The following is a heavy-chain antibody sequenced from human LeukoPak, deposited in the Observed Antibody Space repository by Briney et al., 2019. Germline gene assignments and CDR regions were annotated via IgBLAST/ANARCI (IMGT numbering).Heavy chain of an antibody. J-gene: IGHJ4*02. V-gene: IGHV3-23*01. CDR1: GFTFSSYT. Sequence: QPGGSLRLSCATSGFTFSSYTMSWVRQAPGKGLEWVSFIDTSGFITYYADSVKGRFTIPRDNPKNTLDLQMNSLRAEDTAVYYCAKLTAWGSRGFDQWGQGSLVTVSS. CDR3: AKLTAWGSRGFDQ. D-gene: IGHD7-27*01. CDR2: IDTSGFIT.